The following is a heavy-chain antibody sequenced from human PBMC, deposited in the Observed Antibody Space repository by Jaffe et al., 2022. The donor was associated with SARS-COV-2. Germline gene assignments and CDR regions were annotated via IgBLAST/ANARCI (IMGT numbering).Heavy chain of an antibody. Sequence: EVQLLESGGGLVQPGGSLRLSCAASGFTFSSYAMSWVRQAPGKGLEWVSAISGSGGSTYYADSVKGRFTISRDNSKNTLYLQMNSLRAEDTAVYYCAKPLEHYYDSSGYYYVGDPGPLDYWGQGTLVTVSS. CDR1: GFTFSSYA. CDR3: AKPLEHYYDSSGYYYVGDPGPLDY. CDR2: ISGSGGST. D-gene: IGHD3-22*01. J-gene: IGHJ4*02. V-gene: IGHV3-23*01.